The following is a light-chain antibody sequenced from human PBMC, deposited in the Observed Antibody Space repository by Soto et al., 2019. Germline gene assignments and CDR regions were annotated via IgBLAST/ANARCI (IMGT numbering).Light chain of an antibody. CDR3: QQYGASPFT. V-gene: IGKV3-20*01. CDR2: GAS. Sequence: EIALTQSPGTLSSSPGESATISCKASESIYINSFAWYYQKPGQPPRLLIYGASTRATGIPDRFSGSGSGTDFVLSIDRLEVEDSGIYYCQQYGASPFTFGPGTRVDIK. J-gene: IGKJ3*01. CDR1: ESIYINS.